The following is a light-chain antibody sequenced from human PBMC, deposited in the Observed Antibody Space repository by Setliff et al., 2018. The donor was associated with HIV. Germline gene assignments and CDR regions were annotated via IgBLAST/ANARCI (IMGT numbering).Light chain of an antibody. J-gene: IGLJ1*01. CDR1: SSDVGTYNF. CDR3: CSHAGGNTYI. Sequence: QSVLTQPASLSGSPGQSITISCTGTSSDVGTYNFVSWYQQHPGKAPKLIIFEGTKRLSGVSNRFSGSNSGNTASLTISGLQPEDEADYYCCSHAGGNTYIFGSGTKVTVL. CDR2: EGT. V-gene: IGLV2-23*01.